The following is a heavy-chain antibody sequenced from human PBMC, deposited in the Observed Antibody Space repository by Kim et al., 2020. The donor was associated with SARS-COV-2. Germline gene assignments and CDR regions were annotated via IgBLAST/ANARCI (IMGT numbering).Heavy chain of an antibody. Sequence: GGSLRLSCAASGFTFSSYGMHWVRQAPGKGLEWVAVISYDGSNKYYADSVKGRFTISRDNSKNTLYLQMNSLRAEDTAVYYCAKVVLSATGDYWGQGTLVTVSS. CDR2: ISYDGSNK. V-gene: IGHV3-30*18. J-gene: IGHJ4*02. CDR3: AKVVLSATGDY. CDR1: GFTFSSYG.